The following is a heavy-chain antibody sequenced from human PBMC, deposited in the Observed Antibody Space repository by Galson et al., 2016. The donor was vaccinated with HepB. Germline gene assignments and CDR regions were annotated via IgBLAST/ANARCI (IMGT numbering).Heavy chain of an antibody. CDR2: ISGSGGTT. D-gene: IGHD2-15*01. J-gene: IGHJ6*02. CDR3: VRSIGPTGMDV. Sequence: SLRLSCAASGFTFSNYAMSWVRQAPGKGLEWVSGISGSGGTTYYADSVKGRFAFSRDDSKNSVYLQMTSLSTEDTGVYYCVRSIGPTGMDVWGQGTTVTVS. V-gene: IGHV3-23*01. CDR1: GFTFSNYA.